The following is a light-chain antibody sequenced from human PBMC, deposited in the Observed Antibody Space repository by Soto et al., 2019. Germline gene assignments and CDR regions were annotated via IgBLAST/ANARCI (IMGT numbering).Light chain of an antibody. V-gene: IGLV2-14*02. Sequence: SVLTQPASVSGSPGQSITISCTGTSSDVGSYNLVSWYQQHPGKAPKLMIYEGSKRPSGVSNRFSGSKSGNTASLTISGLQAEDEADYYCCSYTSSSVWVFGGGTKLTVL. CDR2: EGS. J-gene: IGLJ3*02. CDR3: CSYTSSSVWV. CDR1: SSDVGSYNL.